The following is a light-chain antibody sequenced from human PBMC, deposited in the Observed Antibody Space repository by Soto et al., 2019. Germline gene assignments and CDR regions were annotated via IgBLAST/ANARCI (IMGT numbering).Light chain of an antibody. V-gene: IGKV4-1*01. CDR2: WAS. CDR1: QSVLYSSNNKNY. CDR3: QQYYSTPQA. J-gene: IGKJ1*01. Sequence: DIVLTQSPDSLVVSLGERATINCKSSQSVLYSSNNKNYLAWYQQKPGQPPKLLIYWASTRESGVPDRFSGSGSGTDFTLTISSLQAEDEAVYYCQQYYSTPQAFGQGTKVEIK.